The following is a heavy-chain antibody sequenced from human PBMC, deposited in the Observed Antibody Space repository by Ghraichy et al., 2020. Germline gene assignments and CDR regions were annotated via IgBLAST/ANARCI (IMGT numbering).Heavy chain of an antibody. CDR3: ARGVNWLDP. CDR2: ITTKSGNT. CDR1: GYSFISYG. J-gene: IGHJ5*02. Sequence: ASVKVSCKASGYSFISYGITWVRQAPGQGLEWMGWITTKSGNTQYAQKFQGRVIMTTETSTDTAYMELRCLRFDDTAIYYCARGVNWLDPWGQGTLGTVSS. V-gene: IGHV1-18*01.